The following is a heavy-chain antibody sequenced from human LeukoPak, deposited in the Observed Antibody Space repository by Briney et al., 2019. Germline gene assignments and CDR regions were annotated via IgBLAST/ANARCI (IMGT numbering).Heavy chain of an antibody. J-gene: IGHJ4*02. Sequence: GESLKISCKGSGYSFTSYWIGWVRQMPGKGLEWMGIIYPGDSDTRYSPSFQGQVTISADKSISTAYLQWSSLKASDTAMYYCARRFYDILTGHYFDYWGQGTLVTVSS. D-gene: IGHD3-9*01. CDR2: IYPGDSDT. CDR1: GYSFTSYW. V-gene: IGHV5-51*01. CDR3: ARRFYDILTGHYFDY.